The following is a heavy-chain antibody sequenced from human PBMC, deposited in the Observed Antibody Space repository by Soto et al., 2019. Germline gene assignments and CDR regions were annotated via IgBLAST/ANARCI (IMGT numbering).Heavy chain of an antibody. CDR2: IKSKTDGGTT. V-gene: IGHV3-15*07. CDR3: TTDSSGWYLNYEDYYGMDV. D-gene: IGHD6-19*01. CDR1: GFTFSNCV. J-gene: IGHJ6*02. Sequence: PGGSLILSCAASGFTFSNCVMNWVRRAPGKGLEWVGRIKSKTDGGTTDYAAPVKGRFTISRDDSKNTLYLQMNSLKTEDTAVYYCTTDSSGWYLNYEDYYGMDVWGQGTTVTVSS.